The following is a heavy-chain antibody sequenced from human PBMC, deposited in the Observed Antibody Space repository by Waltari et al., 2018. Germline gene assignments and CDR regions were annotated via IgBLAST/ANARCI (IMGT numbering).Heavy chain of an antibody. CDR1: GGSIRSYY. CDR2: IYTSGST. V-gene: IGHV4-4*07. J-gene: IGHJ4*02. D-gene: IGHD2-15*01. CDR3: ARGCSGGSCYRIRGYFDY. Sequence: QVQLQESGPGLVKPSETLSLTCTVSGGSIRSYYWSWIRHPAGKGLEWIGRIYTSGSTNYNPSLKSRVTMSVDTSKNQFSLKLSSVTAADTAVYYCARGCSGGSCYRIRGYFDYWGQGTLVTVSS.